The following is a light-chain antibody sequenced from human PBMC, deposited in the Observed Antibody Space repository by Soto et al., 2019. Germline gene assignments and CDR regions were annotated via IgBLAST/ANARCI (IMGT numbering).Light chain of an antibody. CDR2: GSS. J-gene: IGKJ1*01. CDR3: QQYNNWPRT. CDR1: QRVSSD. V-gene: IGKV3-15*01. Sequence: EIVMTQSPATLSVSPGERATLSYRASQRVSSDLAWYQQKPGQARRLLSYGSSTRPTGIPARFSGSGSGTEFTLTISGLQSEDFAVYYCQQYNNWPRTFGEGTKVETK.